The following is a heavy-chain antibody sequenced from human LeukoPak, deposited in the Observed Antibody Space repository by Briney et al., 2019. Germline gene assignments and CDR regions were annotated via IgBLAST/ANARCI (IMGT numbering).Heavy chain of an antibody. CDR2: IYPGDSDT. CDR1: GYSFTSYW. D-gene: IGHD6-13*01. CDR3: AGSTGYSSSWPDDAFDI. V-gene: IGHV5-51*01. J-gene: IGHJ3*02. Sequence: GESLKISCKGSGYSFTSYWIGWVRQMPGKGLEWMGIIYPGDSDTRYSPSFQGQVTISADKSISTAYLQWSSLKASDTAMYYCAGSTGYSSSWPDDAFDIWGQGTMVTVSS.